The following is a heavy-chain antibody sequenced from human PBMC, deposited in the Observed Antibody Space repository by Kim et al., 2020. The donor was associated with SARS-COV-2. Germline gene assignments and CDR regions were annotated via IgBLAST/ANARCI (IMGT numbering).Heavy chain of an antibody. J-gene: IGHJ2*01. D-gene: IGHD3-22*01. CDR1: GFTFSSYS. V-gene: IGHV3-21*01. Sequence: GGSLRLSCAASGFTFSSYSMNWVCQAPGKGLEWVSSISSSSSYIYYADSVKGRFTISRDNAKNSLYLQMNSLRAEDTAVYYCARDPTLSYYDSSGYTGGDWYFDLWGRGTLVTVSS. CDR2: ISSSSSYI. CDR3: ARDPTLSYYDSSGYTGGDWYFDL.